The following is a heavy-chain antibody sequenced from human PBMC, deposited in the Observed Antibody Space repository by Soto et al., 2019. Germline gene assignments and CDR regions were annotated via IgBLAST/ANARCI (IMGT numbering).Heavy chain of an antibody. J-gene: IGHJ4*01. CDR2: ISGDSGNT. Sequence: QVHLVQSGAEVKKPGASVKVSCKDSGYMFTKSAMHWVRQAPGQRLEWMGWISGDSGNTKYSPKLQDRVTITRDTSASTAYMELSSLRSEDTALYYCASDGVAAGNINFDYWGQGTLVTVSS. V-gene: IGHV1-3*01. CDR1: GYMFTKSA. CDR3: ASDGVAAGNINFDY. D-gene: IGHD6-19*01.